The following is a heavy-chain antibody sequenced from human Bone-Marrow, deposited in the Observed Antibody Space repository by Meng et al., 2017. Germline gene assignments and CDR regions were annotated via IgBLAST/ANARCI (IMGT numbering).Heavy chain of an antibody. CDR1: GFTFGDYA. D-gene: IGHD5-12*01. CDR3: ARSNGYSGRFDS. CDR2: ISGDGSTT. V-gene: IGHV3-74*01. J-gene: IGHJ4*02. Sequence: GESLKISCTASGFTFGDYAMSWVRQAPGKGLLWVSRISGDGSTTTYADSVKGRFTISRDNANNTRYLQMNSLRAEDTAVYYCARSNGYSGRFDSWGQGTLVTVSS.